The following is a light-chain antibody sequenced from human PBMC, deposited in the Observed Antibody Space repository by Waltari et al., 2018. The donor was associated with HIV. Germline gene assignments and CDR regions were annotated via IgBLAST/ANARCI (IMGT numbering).Light chain of an antibody. J-gene: IGLJ2*01. CDR2: YKSDSDK. Sequence: QAVLTQPSSLSASPGASASLTCTLRSGINVGTYRIYWYQQKPGSPPQYLLRYKSDSDKQQGSGVPSRFSGSKDASANAGILRISGLQSEDDADYYCMIWHSSAVVFGGGTKLTVL. V-gene: IGLV5-45*02. CDR1: SGINVGTYR. CDR3: MIWHSSAVV.